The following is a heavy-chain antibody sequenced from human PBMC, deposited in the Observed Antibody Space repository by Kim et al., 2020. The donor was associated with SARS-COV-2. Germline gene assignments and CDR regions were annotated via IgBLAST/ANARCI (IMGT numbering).Heavy chain of an antibody. CDR1: GFTVSSNY. V-gene: IGHV3-66*02. J-gene: IGHJ6*02. CDR2: IYSGGST. D-gene: IGHD6-13*01. CDR3: ARNPAAAEIYGMDV. Sequence: GGSLRLSCAASGFTVSSNYMSWVRQAPGKGLEWVSVIYSGGSTYYADSVKGRFTISRDNSKNTLYLQMNSLRAEDTAVYYCARNPAAAEIYGMDVWGQGTTVTVSS.